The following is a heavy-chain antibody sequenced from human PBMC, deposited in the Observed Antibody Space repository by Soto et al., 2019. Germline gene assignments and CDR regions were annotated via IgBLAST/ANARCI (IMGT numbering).Heavy chain of an antibody. CDR1: GYTFTSHD. V-gene: IGHV1-8*01. Sequence: QVQLVQSGAEVKKPGASVKVSCKASGYTFTSHDINWMRQTTGQGLEWMGWMNPNSGHTNSAQKFQGRVTMTRDTSINTAYMELTNLGSEDTAIYYCASDMSTTWGQGTLVTVSS. J-gene: IGHJ5*02. CDR3: ASDMSTT. CDR2: MNPNSGHT. D-gene: IGHD2-2*01.